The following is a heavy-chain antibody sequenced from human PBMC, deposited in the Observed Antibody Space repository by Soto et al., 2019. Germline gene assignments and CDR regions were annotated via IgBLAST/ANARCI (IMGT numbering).Heavy chain of an antibody. CDR1: GGSISSGGYF. CDR2: IYHSGST. V-gene: IGHV4-30-2*01. J-gene: IGHJ4*02. Sequence: SETLSLTCAVSGGSISSGGYFWSWIRQPPGKGLEWIGYIYHSGSTYYNPSLKSRVTISVDRSKNQFSLKLSSVTAADTAVYYCAVGGGLPRYYWGQGTLVTVSS. D-gene: IGHD3-16*01. CDR3: AVGGGLPRYY.